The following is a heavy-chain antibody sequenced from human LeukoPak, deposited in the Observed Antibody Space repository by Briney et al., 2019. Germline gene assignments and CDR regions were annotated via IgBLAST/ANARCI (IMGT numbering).Heavy chain of an antibody. D-gene: IGHD2-2*01. V-gene: IGHV5-51*01. CDR2: IYLADSDT. J-gene: IGHJ3*01. CDR1: GFSLTTYG. Sequence: GESLKISCKGSGFSLTTYGIGWVRQTPGKGLEWMGIIYLADSDTRYSPSFQGQVTISGDKSINTAYVHWSNLKASDTAMYYCARHVSSSRVAYDVWGQGTMVTVSS. CDR3: ARHVSSSRVAYDV.